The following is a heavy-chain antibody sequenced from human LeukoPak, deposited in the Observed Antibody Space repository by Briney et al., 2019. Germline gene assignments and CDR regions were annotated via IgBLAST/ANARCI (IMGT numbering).Heavy chain of an antibody. J-gene: IGHJ4*02. Sequence: SETLSLACTVSGGSISSGGYYWSWIRQQPGKGLEWIGYIYYSGSTYYNPSLKSRVTISVDTSKNQFSLKLSSVTAADTAVYYCASSGGYYFDYWGQGTLVTVSS. CDR3: ASSGGYYFDY. V-gene: IGHV4-31*03. CDR2: IYYSGST. D-gene: IGHD3-10*01. CDR1: GGSISSGGYY.